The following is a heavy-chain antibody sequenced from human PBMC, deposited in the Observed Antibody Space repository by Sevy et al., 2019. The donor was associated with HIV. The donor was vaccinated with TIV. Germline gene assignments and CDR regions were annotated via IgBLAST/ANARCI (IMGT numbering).Heavy chain of an antibody. D-gene: IGHD4-17*01. CDR2: IYSAHST. J-gene: IGHJ4*02. Sequence: GGSLRLSCAASGFTVSTKYMSWVRQAPGKGLEWVSVIYSAHSTYYTDSVKGRFTISGDNSKNTLYLQMNSLRAEDTAVYYCARGKLDYGDYYYFDYWGQGTLVTVSS. V-gene: IGHV3-53*01. CDR3: ARGKLDYGDYYYFDY. CDR1: GFTVSTKY.